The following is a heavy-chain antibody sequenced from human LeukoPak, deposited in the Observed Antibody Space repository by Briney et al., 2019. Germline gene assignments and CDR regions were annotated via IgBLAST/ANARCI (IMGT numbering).Heavy chain of an antibody. D-gene: IGHD3-22*01. J-gene: IGHJ4*02. V-gene: IGHV4-34*01. CDR1: GESFSGFY. Sequence: SETLSLTCAVYGESFSGFYWNWIRQPPGKGLEWIGDINHSGSTNYNPSLKSRVTISVDTSKNQFSLKLSSLAAADTAVYYCARARSGYTDYWGQGTLVTVSS. CDR2: INHSGST. CDR3: ARARSGYTDY.